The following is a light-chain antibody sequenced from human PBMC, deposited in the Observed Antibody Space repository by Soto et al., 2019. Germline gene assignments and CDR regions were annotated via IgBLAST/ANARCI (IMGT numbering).Light chain of an antibody. CDR2: EVS. V-gene: IGLV2-14*01. CDR3: SSYTSSATWV. Sequence: QSVLAQPASVSASPGQSITISCTGTSSDIGAHNSVSWYQRHPGEAPKVITHEVSNRPSGISDRFSGSKSGNTASLTISGLQAEDEAIYYCSSYTSSATWVFGGGTKVTVL. J-gene: IGLJ3*02. CDR1: SSDIGAHNS.